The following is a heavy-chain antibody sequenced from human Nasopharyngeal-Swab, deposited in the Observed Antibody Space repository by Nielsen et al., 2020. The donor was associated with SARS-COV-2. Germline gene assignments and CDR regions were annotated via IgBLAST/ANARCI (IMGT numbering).Heavy chain of an antibody. V-gene: IGHV3-23*01. CDR2: IARSGTTT. D-gene: IGHD6-19*01. CDR1: GGSFSGYY. CDR3: TKDSGWLATF. J-gene: IGHJ6*02. Sequence: ETLSLTCAVYGGSFSGYYWSWVRQAPGKGLEWVSGIARSGTTTYYADSVKGRFTISRDNSKNTLYLQMNSLRAEDTALYYCTKDSGWLATFWGQGTAVTVSS.